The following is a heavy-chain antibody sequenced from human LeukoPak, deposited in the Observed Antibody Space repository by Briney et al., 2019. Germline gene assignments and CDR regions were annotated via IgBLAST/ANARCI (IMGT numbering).Heavy chain of an antibody. CDR1: GFIFSDYW. CDR3: ASQNNFDY. CDR2: IKQDGSGK. Sequence: PGGSLRLSCAASGFIFSDYWMSWVRQAPGRGLEWVANIKQDGSGKYYVASVKGRFTISRDNAKNSLYLQMNSLRAEDTAVYYCASQNNFDYWGQGTLVTVSS. J-gene: IGHJ4*02. V-gene: IGHV3-7*01.